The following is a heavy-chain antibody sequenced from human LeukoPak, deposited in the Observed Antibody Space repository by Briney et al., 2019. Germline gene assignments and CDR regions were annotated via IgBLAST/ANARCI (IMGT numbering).Heavy chain of an antibody. CDR2: IYPGDSDT. CDR1: GYSFTSYW. CDR3: ARQVSGYYDSSGYYCDY. J-gene: IGHJ4*02. D-gene: IGHD3-22*01. Sequence: GESLKISCKGPGYSFTSYWIGWVRQMPGKGLEWMGIIYPGDSDTRYSPSFQGQVTISADKSISTAYLQWSSLKASDTAMYYCARQVSGYYDSSGYYCDYWGQGTLVTVSS. V-gene: IGHV5-51*01.